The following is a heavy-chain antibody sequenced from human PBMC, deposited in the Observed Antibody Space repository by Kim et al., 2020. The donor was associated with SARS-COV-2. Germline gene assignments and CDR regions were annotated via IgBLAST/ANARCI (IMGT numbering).Heavy chain of an antibody. CDR2: IIPANGNT. J-gene: IGHJ4*02. CDR1: GYSFSNYA. V-gene: IGHV1-3*01. D-gene: IGHD3-10*01. Sequence: ASVKGSCKASGYSFSNYALHWVRQAPGQRPEWMGWIIPANGNTKHSQKFQGRVSITRDTSATTAYMELTSLRSEDTAVYYCARVDYGSGSYYFDYWGQGTLVTVSS. CDR3: ARVDYGSGSYYFDY.